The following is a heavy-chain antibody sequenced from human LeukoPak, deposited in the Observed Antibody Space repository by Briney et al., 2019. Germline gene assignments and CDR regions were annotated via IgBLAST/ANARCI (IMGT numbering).Heavy chain of an antibody. D-gene: IGHD1-14*01. CDR1: GFTFSSYA. V-gene: IGHV3-30-3*01. J-gene: IGHJ6*02. CDR3: ARDLNRYMDV. Sequence: QTGGSLRLSCAASGFTFSSYAVHWVRQAPGKGLEWVAVISYDGSNKYYADSVKGRFTISRDNSKNTLYLQMNSLRAEDTAVYYCARDLNRYMDVWGQGTTVTVSS. CDR2: ISYDGSNK.